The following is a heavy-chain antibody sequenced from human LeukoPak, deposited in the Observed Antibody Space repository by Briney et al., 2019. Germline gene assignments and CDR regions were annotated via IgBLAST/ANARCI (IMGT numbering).Heavy chain of an antibody. Sequence: ASVKVSCKASGYTFRSYYMQWVRQAPGQGLEWMGVIDPGSGRTSYAQKFQGRVSMTRDTSTTTVYMELSSLRSKDTAVYYCARERSNTQAMAMGASWLDPWGQGTPVIVSS. CDR3: ARERSNTQAMAMGASWLDP. V-gene: IGHV1-46*01. CDR2: IDPGSGRT. CDR1: GYTFRSYY. J-gene: IGHJ5*02. D-gene: IGHD1-26*01.